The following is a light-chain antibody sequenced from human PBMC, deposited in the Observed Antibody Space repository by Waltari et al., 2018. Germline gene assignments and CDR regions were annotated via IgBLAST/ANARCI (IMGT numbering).Light chain of an antibody. CDR1: PSNIGNYY. CDR2: DND. J-gene: IGLJ2*01. Sequence: QSVLTQPPSVPAAPGQKVTIAFSGGPSNIGNYYVSGYHHLPGAAPKLLIYDNDKRPSGIPDRFSASKSGTSATLGITGLQIGDEADYYCATWDNSLTDVVFGGGTKLTVL. V-gene: IGLV1-51*01. CDR3: ATWDNSLTDVV.